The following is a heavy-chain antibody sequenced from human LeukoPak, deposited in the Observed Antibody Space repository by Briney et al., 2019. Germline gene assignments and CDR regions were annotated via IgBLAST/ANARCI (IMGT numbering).Heavy chain of an antibody. CDR1: GASISSYY. Sequence: PSETLSLTCTVSGASISSYYWSWIRQPPGKGLEWIGYIHYTGTTNYNPSLKSRVTISVDTSRDQFSLKLSSVTAADTAVYCCARTYYYDSSGYDAFDIWGQGTMVTVSS. CDR3: ARTYYYDSSGYDAFDI. CDR2: IHYTGTT. V-gene: IGHV4-59*01. D-gene: IGHD3-22*01. J-gene: IGHJ3*02.